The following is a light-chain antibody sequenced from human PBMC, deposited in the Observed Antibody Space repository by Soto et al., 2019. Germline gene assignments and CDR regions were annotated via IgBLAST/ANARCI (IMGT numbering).Light chain of an antibody. V-gene: IGLV1-51*02. CDR1: SSNIGNNY. CDR3: GTWDSSLSASYV. CDR2: ENN. J-gene: IGLJ1*01. Sequence: QSVLTQPPSVSAAPGQKVTISCSGSSSNIGNNYVSWYQQLPGTAPKLLIYENNKRPSGIPDQFSGSKSGTSATLGITGLQTGDEADYYCGTWDSSLSASYVFGTGTKLTVL.